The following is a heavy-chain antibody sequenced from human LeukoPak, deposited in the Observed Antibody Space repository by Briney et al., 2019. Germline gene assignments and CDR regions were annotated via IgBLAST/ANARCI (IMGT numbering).Heavy chain of an antibody. Sequence: PGGSLRLSCAASGFTFSSYSMNWVRQAPGKGLELVSSISSSSSYIYYADSVKGRFTISRDNAKNPLYLQMNSLRAEDTAVYYCARGRNGSPDYFDYWGQGTLVTVSS. CDR3: ARGRNGSPDYFDY. V-gene: IGHV3-21*01. J-gene: IGHJ4*02. CDR2: ISSSSSYI. D-gene: IGHD1-26*01. CDR1: GFTFSSYS.